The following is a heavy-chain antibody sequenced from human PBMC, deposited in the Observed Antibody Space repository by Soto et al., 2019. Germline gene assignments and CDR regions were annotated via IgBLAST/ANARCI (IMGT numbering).Heavy chain of an antibody. CDR2: ISGSGDRT. J-gene: IGHJ6*02. CDR1: GFTFSSYA. D-gene: IGHD6-13*01. Sequence: GGSLRLSCAASGFTFSSYAMSWVRQAPGKGLEWVSLISGSGDRTYYADSVKGRFTISRDNSKNTVYVQINSLRDEDTAVYYCAREPTTAVVNYGMDVWGQGTTVTVSS. CDR3: AREPTTAVVNYGMDV. V-gene: IGHV3-23*01.